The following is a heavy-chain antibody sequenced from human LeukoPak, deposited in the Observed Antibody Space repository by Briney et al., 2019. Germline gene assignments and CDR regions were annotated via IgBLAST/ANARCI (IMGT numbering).Heavy chain of an antibody. CDR2: IYYSGGS. V-gene: IGHV4-39*07. J-gene: IGHJ6*03. CDR1: GGSISSSSSY. CDR3: ARGYSSSWYYYYYMDV. D-gene: IGHD6-13*01. Sequence: TSETLSLTCSVSGGSISSSSSYWGWIRQPPGKGLEWIGSIYYSGGSFDNPALKSRVTISVDTSKNQFSLKLSSVTAADTAVYYCARGYSSSWYYYYYMDVWGKGTTVTVSS.